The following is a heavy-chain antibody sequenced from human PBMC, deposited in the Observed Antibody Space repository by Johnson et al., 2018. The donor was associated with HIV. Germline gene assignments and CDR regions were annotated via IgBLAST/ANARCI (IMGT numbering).Heavy chain of an antibody. Sequence: VQLVESGGGLIQPGGSLRLSCAASGFTVIGNYMSWVRQAPGKGLDWVSVIYSGGSTYYADTVKGRFTVSRDNSKNTLYLQMNSLRAEDTAVYYCARVGGIAVAPNDAFDIWGQGTMVTVSS. CDR2: IYSGGST. J-gene: IGHJ3*02. V-gene: IGHV3-53*01. CDR3: ARVGGIAVAPNDAFDI. D-gene: IGHD6-19*01. CDR1: GFTVIGNY.